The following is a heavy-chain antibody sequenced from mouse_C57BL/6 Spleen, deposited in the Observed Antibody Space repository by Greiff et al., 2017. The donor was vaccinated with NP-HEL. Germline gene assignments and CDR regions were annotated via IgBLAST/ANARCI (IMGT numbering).Heavy chain of an antibody. Sequence: VQLQQSGPGLVKPSQSLSLTCSVTGYSITSGYYWNWIRQFPGNKLEWMGYISYDGSNNYNPSLKNRISITRDTSKNQFFLKLNSVTTEDTATYYCARKIYYGPYWYFDVWGTGTTVTVSS. D-gene: IGHD1-1*01. CDR3: ARKIYYGPYWYFDV. J-gene: IGHJ1*03. CDR1: GYSITSGYY. V-gene: IGHV3-6*01. CDR2: ISYDGSN.